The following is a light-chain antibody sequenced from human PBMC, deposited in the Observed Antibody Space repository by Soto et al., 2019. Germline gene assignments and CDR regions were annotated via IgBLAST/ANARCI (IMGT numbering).Light chain of an antibody. Sequence: EIVLTQSPATLSLSPGERATLSCRASQSVSTYLAWYQQKPGQAPRLLIYGASNRATGIPARFSGSGSGTDFTLTISSLEPEDFAVYYCQQRSNWPGTFGQGTKLAIK. CDR1: QSVSTY. V-gene: IGKV3-11*01. CDR2: GAS. CDR3: QQRSNWPGT. J-gene: IGKJ2*01.